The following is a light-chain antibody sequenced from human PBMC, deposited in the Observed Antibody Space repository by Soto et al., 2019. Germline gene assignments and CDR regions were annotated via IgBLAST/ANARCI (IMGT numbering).Light chain of an antibody. CDR1: SSDVGGNGY. J-gene: IGLJ1*01. V-gene: IGLV2-14*01. Sequence: QSVLTQPASVSGSPGQSITISCTGTSSDVGGNGYVSWYQQHPGKAHKLMIYDVTNRPSGVSNRFSGSKSGNTASLTISGLQADDEADYYCISYASINTYVFGTGTKVTVL. CDR3: ISYASINTYV. CDR2: DVT.